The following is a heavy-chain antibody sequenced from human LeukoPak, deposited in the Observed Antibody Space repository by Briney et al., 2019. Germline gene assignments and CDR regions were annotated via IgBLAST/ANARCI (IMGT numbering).Heavy chain of an antibody. Sequence: SETPSLTCTVSGGSISSYYWSWIRQPPGKGLEWIGYIYYSGSTNYNPSLKSRVTISVDTSKNQFSLILSSVTAADTAVYYCARARYNWFDPWGQGTLVTVSS. CDR2: IYYSGST. J-gene: IGHJ5*02. CDR3: ARARYNWFDP. V-gene: IGHV4-59*01. CDR1: GGSISSYY.